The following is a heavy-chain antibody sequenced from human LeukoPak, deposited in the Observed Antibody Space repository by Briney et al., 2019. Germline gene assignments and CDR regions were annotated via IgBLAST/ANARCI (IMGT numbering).Heavy chain of an antibody. Sequence: PSETLSLTCTVCGGSVSSTNYYWGWIRQPPGKGLEWIGSIYYSGYTYYNPSLKSRLTMSVDTSKNQFSLKLSSVTAADTAVYYCARHDYDSSGYRRDYYFDQWGQGTLVTVSS. CDR3: ARHDYDSSGYRRDYYFDQ. J-gene: IGHJ4*02. CDR1: GGSVSSTNYY. D-gene: IGHD3-22*01. V-gene: IGHV4-39*01. CDR2: IYYSGYT.